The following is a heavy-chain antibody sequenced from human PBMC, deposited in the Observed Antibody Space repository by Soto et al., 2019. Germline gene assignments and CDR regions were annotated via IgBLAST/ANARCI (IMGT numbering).Heavy chain of an antibody. J-gene: IGHJ4*02. Sequence: QVQLVQSGAEVKKPGASVKVSCKVSGYTLTELSMHWVRQAPGKGLEWMGGFDPEDGETIYAQKFQGRGTMTEDTSTDTANMELSSLRSEDTAVYYCATVTPPNQFDYWGQGTLVTVSS. CDR2: FDPEDGET. CDR3: ATVTPPNQFDY. V-gene: IGHV1-24*01. CDR1: GYTLTELS. D-gene: IGHD2-8*01.